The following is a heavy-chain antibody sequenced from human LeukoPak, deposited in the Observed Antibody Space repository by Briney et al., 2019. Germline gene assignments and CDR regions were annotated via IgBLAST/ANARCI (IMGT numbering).Heavy chain of an antibody. V-gene: IGHV3-21*01. Sequence: PGGSLRLSCAASGFTFSSYSMNWVRQAPGKGLEWVSSISSSSSYIYYADSVKGRFTISRDNAKNSLYLQMNSLRAEDTAVYYCAREYYDFWSGYRGYYFDYWGQGTLVTVSS. CDR2: ISSSSSYI. CDR1: GFTFSSYS. D-gene: IGHD3-3*01. CDR3: AREYYDFWSGYRGYYFDY. J-gene: IGHJ4*02.